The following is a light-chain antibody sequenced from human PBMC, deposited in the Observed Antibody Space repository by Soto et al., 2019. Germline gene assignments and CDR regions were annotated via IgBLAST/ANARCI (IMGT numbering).Light chain of an antibody. Sequence: QSVLTQPPSVSGTPGQRLTISCSGSSSNIGSTAVTWFQQLPGTAPKLLIHTNINRPSGVPDRFSGSRSGTSASLAISELQPEEEADYYSAAWDDSLNGFVFGTGTKVTVL. V-gene: IGLV1-44*01. CDR3: AAWDDSLNGFV. CDR2: TNI. CDR1: SSNIGSTA. J-gene: IGLJ1*01.